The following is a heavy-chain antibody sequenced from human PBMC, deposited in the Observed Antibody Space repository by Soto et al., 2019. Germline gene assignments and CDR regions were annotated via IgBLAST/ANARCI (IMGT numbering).Heavy chain of an antibody. CDR2: ISGSGGST. D-gene: IGHD4-17*01. CDR1: GFTFSSYA. CDR3: AKVGRYGEERAPLWY. J-gene: IGHJ4*02. Sequence: EVQLLESGGGLVQPGGSLRLSCAASGFTFSSYAMSWVRQAPGKRLEWVSAISGSGGSTYYADSVKGRFTISRDNSKNTLYLQMNSLRAEDTAVYYCAKVGRYGEERAPLWYWGQGTLVTVSS. V-gene: IGHV3-23*01.